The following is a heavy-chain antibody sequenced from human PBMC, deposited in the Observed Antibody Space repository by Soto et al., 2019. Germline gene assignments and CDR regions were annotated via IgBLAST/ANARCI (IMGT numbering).Heavy chain of an antibody. CDR1: GGSFSGYY. Sequence: SEPLALTCAVYGGSFSGYYWSWIRQPPGKGLEWIGEINHSGSTNYNPSLKSRVTISVDTSKNQFSLKLSSVTAADTAVYYCAREGLRYYYYGMDVWGQGTTVTVSS. CDR2: INHSGST. V-gene: IGHV4-34*01. CDR3: AREGLRYYYYGMDV. D-gene: IGHD4-17*01. J-gene: IGHJ6*02.